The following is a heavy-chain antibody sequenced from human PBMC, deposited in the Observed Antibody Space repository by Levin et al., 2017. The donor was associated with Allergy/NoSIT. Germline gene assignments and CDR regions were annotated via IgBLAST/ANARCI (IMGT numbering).Heavy chain of an antibody. D-gene: IGHD4-17*01. J-gene: IGHJ4*02. CDR1: GASITSGDYY. CDR2: TYYSGST. Sequence: SETLSLTCTVSGASITSGDYYWSWIRQPPGKGLDWIAHTYYSGSTYYRPSLKSRFAMSVDTSKNLFSLKLSSVTAADTAMYYCARVRYDDYNFDYWGQGTLVTVSS. CDR3: ARVRYDDYNFDY. V-gene: IGHV4-30-4*01.